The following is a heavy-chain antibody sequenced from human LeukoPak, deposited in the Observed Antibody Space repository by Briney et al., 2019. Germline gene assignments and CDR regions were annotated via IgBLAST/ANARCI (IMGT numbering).Heavy chain of an antibody. CDR3: ARLVGKRYSDYDLVY. CDR1: GFTFSSYS. D-gene: IGHD5-12*01. J-gene: IGHJ4*02. Sequence: GGSLRLSCAASGFTFSSYSMNWVRQAPGKGLEWVSYISISSSTIYYADSVKGRFTISRDNAKNSLYLQMNSLRAEDTAVYYCARLVGKRYSDYDLVYWGQGTLVTVSS. CDR2: ISISSSTI. V-gene: IGHV3-48*04.